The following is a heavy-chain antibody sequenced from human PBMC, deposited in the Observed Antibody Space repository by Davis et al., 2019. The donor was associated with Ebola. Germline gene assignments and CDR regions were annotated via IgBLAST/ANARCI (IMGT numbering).Heavy chain of an antibody. V-gene: IGHV1-18*04. CDR3: ARESYYDFWSGGMGNYYYYYYMDV. J-gene: IGHJ6*03. D-gene: IGHD3-3*01. Sequence: ASVKVSCKASGYTFTSYGISWVRQAPGQGLEWMGWISAYNGNTNYAQKLQGRVTMTTDTSTSTAYMELRSLRSDDTAVYYCARESYYDFWSGGMGNYYYYYYMDVWGKGTTVTVSS. CDR1: GYTFTSYG. CDR2: ISAYNGNT.